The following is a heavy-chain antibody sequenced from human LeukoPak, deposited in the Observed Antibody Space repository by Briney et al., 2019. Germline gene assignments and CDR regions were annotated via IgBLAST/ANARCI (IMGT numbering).Heavy chain of an antibody. J-gene: IGHJ4*02. V-gene: IGHV3-66*02. CDR1: GFTVSSNY. Sequence: GGSLRLSCAASGFTVSSNYMSWVRQAPGKGLEWVSVIYSDDNTHYADSVKGRFTISRDNSKNTLYLQMNSQRGEDTAVYYCARIDYWGQGTLVTVSS. CDR2: IYSDDNT. CDR3: ARIDY.